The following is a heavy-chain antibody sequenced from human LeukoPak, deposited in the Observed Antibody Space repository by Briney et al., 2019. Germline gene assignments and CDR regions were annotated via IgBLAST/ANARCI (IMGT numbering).Heavy chain of an antibody. J-gene: IGHJ6*02. V-gene: IGHV4-59*01. CDR1: GGSISSYY. CDR3: ARAIGVVYYYGMDV. CDR2: IYYSGST. D-gene: IGHD3-16*01. Sequence: SETLSLTCTVSGGSISSYYWSWIRQPPGKGLEWIGYIYYSGSTNYNPSLKSRVTISVDTSKNQFSLKLSSVTAADTAVYYCARAIGVVYYYGMDVWGQGTTVTVSS.